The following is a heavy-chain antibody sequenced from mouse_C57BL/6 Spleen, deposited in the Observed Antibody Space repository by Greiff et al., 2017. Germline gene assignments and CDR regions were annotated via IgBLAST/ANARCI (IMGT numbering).Heavy chain of an antibody. J-gene: IGHJ3*01. CDR2: LDPSDSET. CDR1: GYTFTSYW. D-gene: IGHD4-1*01. Sequence: QVQLQQPGAELVRPGSSVKLSCKASGYTFTSYWLHWVKQRPIQGLEWIGNLDPSDSETHSNQKFKDKATLTVDKSYSPAYKLISSLTSEDSAVYYCARGLGGGFSYWCQGTLVTVSA. V-gene: IGHV1-52*01. CDR3: ARGLGGGFSY.